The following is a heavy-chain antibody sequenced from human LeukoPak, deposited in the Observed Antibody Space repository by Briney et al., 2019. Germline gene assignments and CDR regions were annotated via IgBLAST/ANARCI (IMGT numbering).Heavy chain of an antibody. CDR3: ARGSLWFGELRY. D-gene: IGHD3-10*01. CDR2: IYYSGST. CDR1: GGSISSYY. Sequence: SETLSLTCTVSGGSISSYYWSWIRQPPGKGLEWIGYIYYSGSTNYNPSLKSRVTISVDTSKNQFSLKLSSVTAADTAVYYCARGSLWFGELRYWGQGTLVTVSS. J-gene: IGHJ4*02. V-gene: IGHV4-59*12.